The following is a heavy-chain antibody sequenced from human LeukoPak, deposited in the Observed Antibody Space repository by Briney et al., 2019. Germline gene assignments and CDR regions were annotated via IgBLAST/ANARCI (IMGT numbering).Heavy chain of an antibody. CDR2: TYYSGSA. J-gene: IGHJ4*02. D-gene: IGHD5-24*01. Sequence: PSETLSLTCTVSGGSISSYYWSWTRQPTGKGLEWIGYTYYSGSANYNPSLKSRVTMSVDTSKNQFSLRLNSVTAADTAVYYCARGGSRDGYNRPLDYWGQGTLVTVSS. CDR1: GGSISSYY. V-gene: IGHV4-59*01. CDR3: ARGGSRDGYNRPLDY.